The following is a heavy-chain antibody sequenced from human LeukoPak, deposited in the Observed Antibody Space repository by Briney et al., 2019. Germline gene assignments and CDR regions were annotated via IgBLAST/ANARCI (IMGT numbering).Heavy chain of an antibody. CDR3: ATYYDILTGPPDAFDI. CDR2: IYPGDSDT. CDR1: GYSFISYW. J-gene: IGHJ3*02. V-gene: IGHV5-51*01. D-gene: IGHD3-9*01. Sequence: GESLKISCKGSGYSFISYWIGWVRQMPGKGLEWMGIIYPGDSDTRYSPSFQGQVTISADKSISTAYLQWSSLKASDTAMYYCATYYDILTGPPDAFDIWGQGTMVTVSS.